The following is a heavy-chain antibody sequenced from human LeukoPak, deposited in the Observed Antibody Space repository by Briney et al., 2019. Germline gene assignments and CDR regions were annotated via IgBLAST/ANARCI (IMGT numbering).Heavy chain of an antibody. CDR3: ATGWGQQLVPKLFDP. D-gene: IGHD6-13*01. CDR1: GYTLTELS. J-gene: IGHJ5*02. Sequence: ASVKVSCKVSGYTLTELSMHWVRQAPGKGLEWMGGFDPEDGETIYAQKFQGRVTMTEDTSTDTAHMELSSLRSEDTAVYYCATGWGQQLVPKLFDPWGQGTLVTVSS. V-gene: IGHV1-24*01. CDR2: FDPEDGET.